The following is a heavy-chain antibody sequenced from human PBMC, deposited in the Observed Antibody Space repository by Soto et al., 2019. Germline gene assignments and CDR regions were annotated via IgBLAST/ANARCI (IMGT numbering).Heavy chain of an antibody. CDR1: GYTFTSYG. Sequence: QVQLVQSGGEVKKPGASVRVSCKASGYTFTSYGISWVRQAPGQGLEWMAWISAYNGNTNYAQKLQGRLTMTTDTSTSTAYMELRSMRSDDTAVYFCARGTPITLSGAGGALDYWGQGTLVTVSS. J-gene: IGHJ4*02. D-gene: IGHD1-26*01. CDR2: ISAYNGNT. V-gene: IGHV1-18*01. CDR3: ARGTPITLSGAGGALDY.